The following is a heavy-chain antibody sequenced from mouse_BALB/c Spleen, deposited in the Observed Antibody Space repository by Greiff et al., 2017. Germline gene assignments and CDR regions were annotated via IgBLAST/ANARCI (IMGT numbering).Heavy chain of an antibody. CDR2: INPYNGAT. Sequence: VQLQQSGPELVKPGASVKISCKASGYSFTGYYMHWVKQSHVKSLEWIGRINPYNGATSYNQNFKDKASLTVDKSSSTAYMELHSLTSEDSAVYYCARDYGNAMDYWGQGTSVTVSS. D-gene: IGHD1-1*01. CDR3: ARDYGNAMDY. J-gene: IGHJ4*01. CDR1: GYSFTGYY. V-gene: IGHV1-31*01.